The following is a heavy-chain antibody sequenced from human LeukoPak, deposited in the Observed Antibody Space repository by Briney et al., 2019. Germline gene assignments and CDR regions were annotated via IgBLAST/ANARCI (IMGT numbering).Heavy chain of an antibody. CDR3: AGVRSGSENWVDP. Sequence: GGSLRLSCAASGFTFSAYWMHWVRQAPGKGLVWVSRIDTVGSTTTYADSVKGRFTISRDNAKNTLHLQMSSLTAEDTGVYYWAGVRSGSENWVDPWGQGPWSPSPQ. V-gene: IGHV3-74*03. J-gene: IGHJ5*02. CDR2: IDTVGSTT. D-gene: IGHD1-26*01. CDR1: GFTFSAYW.